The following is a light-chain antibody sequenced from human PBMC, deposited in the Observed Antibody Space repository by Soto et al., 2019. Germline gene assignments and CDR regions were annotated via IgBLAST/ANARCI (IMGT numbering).Light chain of an antibody. CDR3: LQHNNLPFT. V-gene: IGKV1-17*01. Sequence: DIPMTQSPTSLSASVGDRVTITCRASQDISNALDWYQQKPGKAPKRLIYASSSWPSGAPARFSGSGSGTEFTLTINSLQPEDFATYFCLQHNNLPFTFAPGTKVDV. J-gene: IGKJ3*01. CDR2: ASS. CDR1: QDISNA.